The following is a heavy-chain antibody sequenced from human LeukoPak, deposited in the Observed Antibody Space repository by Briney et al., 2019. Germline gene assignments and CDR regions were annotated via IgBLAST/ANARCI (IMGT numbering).Heavy chain of an antibody. D-gene: IGHD3-22*01. V-gene: IGHV4-61*02. CDR3: ARDFTYDYDTSGNDAFDI. J-gene: IGHJ3*02. CDR2: IHTSGST. Sequence: SETLSLTCTVSGGSISSGSYYWSWIRQPAGKGLEWIGRIHTSGSTNYSPPLKTRVTISIDTFKNQFSLKLSSVTAAETAVYYCARDFTYDYDTSGNDAFDIWGQGTTVTVSS. CDR1: GGSISSGSYY.